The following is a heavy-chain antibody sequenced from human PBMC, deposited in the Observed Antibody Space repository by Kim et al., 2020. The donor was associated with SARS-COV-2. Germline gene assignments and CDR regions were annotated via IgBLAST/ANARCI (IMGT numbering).Heavy chain of an antibody. Sequence: LKSRVTISVDTSKNQFSLKLSSVTAADTAVYYCARHPRYCSGGSCYSFDYWGQGTLVTVSS. D-gene: IGHD2-15*01. J-gene: IGHJ4*02. V-gene: IGHV4-39*01. CDR3: ARHPRYCSGGSCYSFDY.